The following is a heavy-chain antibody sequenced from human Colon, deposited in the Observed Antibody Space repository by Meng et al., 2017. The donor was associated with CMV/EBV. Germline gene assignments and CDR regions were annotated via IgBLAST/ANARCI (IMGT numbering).Heavy chain of an antibody. D-gene: IGHD4-11*01. CDR2: IYYSGST. CDR1: GGSISSSSYY. V-gene: IGHV4-39*07. J-gene: IGHJ4*02. CDR3: ARGGTTVTHIDY. Sequence: LETLSLTCTVSGGSISSSSYYWGWIRQPPGKGLEWIGSIYYSGSTYYNPSLKSRVTISVDTSKNQFSLKLSSVTAADTAVYYCARGGTTVTHIDYWGQGTLVTVSS.